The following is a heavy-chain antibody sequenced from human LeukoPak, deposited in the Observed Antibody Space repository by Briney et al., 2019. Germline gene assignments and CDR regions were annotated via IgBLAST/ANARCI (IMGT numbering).Heavy chain of an antibody. V-gene: IGHV3-21*01. J-gene: IGHJ4*02. CDR1: GFTFSSYS. CDR3: ARGSSSWYGY. Sequence: GGSLRLSCAASGFTFSSYSMNWVRQAPGKGLEWVSSISSSSSYIYYADSVKGRFTISRDNSKNTLYLQMNSLRAEDTAVYYCARGSSSWYGYWGQGTLVTVSS. CDR2: ISSSSSYI. D-gene: IGHD6-13*01.